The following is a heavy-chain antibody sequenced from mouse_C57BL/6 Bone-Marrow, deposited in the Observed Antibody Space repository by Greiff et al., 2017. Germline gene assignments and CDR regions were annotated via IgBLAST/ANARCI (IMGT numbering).Heavy chain of an antibody. D-gene: IGHD3-2*02. Sequence: QVQLQQPGAELVKPGASVKLSCKASGYTFTSYWMQWVKQRPGQGLEWIGESDPSDSYTNYNQKFKGKATLTVDTSSSTAYMQLSSLTSEDAAVCYCNLGSSGPSPAYWGQGTLVTVSA. V-gene: IGHV1-50*01. J-gene: IGHJ3*01. CDR1: GYTFTSYW. CDR2: SDPSDSYT. CDR3: NLGSSGPSPAY.